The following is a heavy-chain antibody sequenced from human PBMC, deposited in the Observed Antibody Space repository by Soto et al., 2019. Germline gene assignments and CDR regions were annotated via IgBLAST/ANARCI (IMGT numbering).Heavy chain of an antibody. CDR1: GYTFTSYG. J-gene: IGHJ6*02. V-gene: IGHV1-18*01. D-gene: IGHD1-26*01. CDR2: ISAYNGNT. Sequence: QVQLVQSGAEVKKPGASVKVSCKASGYTFTSYGISWVRQAPGQGLEWMGWISAYNGNTNYAQKLQGRVTMTTDTSTSTAYRELRSLRSDDTAVYYCASDRVYSGSYYDYYGMDVWGQGTTVTVSS. CDR3: ASDRVYSGSYYDYYGMDV.